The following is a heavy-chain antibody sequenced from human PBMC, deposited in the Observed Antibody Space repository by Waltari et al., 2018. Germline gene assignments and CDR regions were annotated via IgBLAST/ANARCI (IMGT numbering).Heavy chain of an antibody. Sequence: QVQLQESGPGLVKPSETLSLTCAVSGYSISSGYYWGWIRQPPGKGLEWIGSIYHSGSTYYNPSLKSRVTISVDTSKNQFSLKLSSVTAADTAVYYCARDQAPQAATFYYYGMDVWGQGTTVTVSS. V-gene: IGHV4-38-2*02. J-gene: IGHJ6*02. D-gene: IGHD2-15*01. CDR3: ARDQAPQAATFYYYGMDV. CDR2: IYHSGST. CDR1: GYSISSGYY.